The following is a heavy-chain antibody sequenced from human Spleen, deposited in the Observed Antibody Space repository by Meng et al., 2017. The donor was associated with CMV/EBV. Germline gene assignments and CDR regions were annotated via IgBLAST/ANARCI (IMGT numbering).Heavy chain of an antibody. CDR1: GYSFTSATYS. V-gene: IGHV5-51*01. CDR3: ARQLDFWSLDY. CDR2: IYPGDSDT. J-gene: IGHJ4*02. Sequence: GESLKISCKGSGYSFTSATYSIAWVRQMPGKGLEWMGIIYPGDSDTRYSPSFQGQVTISADKSISTAYLQRSSLKASDSAMYYCARQLDFWSLDYWGQGTLVTVSS. D-gene: IGHD3-3*01.